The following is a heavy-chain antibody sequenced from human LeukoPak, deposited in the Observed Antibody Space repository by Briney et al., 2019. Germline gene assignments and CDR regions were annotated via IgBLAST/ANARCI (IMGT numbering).Heavy chain of an antibody. D-gene: IGHD4-17*01. V-gene: IGHV4-59*01. Sequence: PSETLSLTCTVSGGSISSYYWSWIRQPPGKGLEWIGYIYYSGSTNYNPSLKSRVTISVDTSKNQFSLKLSSVTAADTAVYYCARAGYYGDYEYYFGYWGQGTLVTVSS. J-gene: IGHJ4*02. CDR3: ARAGYYGDYEYYFGY. CDR1: GGSISSYY. CDR2: IYYSGST.